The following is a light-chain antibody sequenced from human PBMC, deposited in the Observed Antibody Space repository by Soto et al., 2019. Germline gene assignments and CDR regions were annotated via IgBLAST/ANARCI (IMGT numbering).Light chain of an antibody. V-gene: IGLV4-69*01. CDR2: VHSDGSH. CDR1: SGHSSHA. Sequence: QLVLTQSPSASASLGASVKLTCTLSSGHSSHAIAWHQQQPEKGPRYLMKVHSDGSHFKGDGIPDRFSGASSGAERYLTNSCLQSDDEGDFYCQTWDTGVQWVFGGGTKLTVL. J-gene: IGLJ3*02. CDR3: QTWDTGVQWV.